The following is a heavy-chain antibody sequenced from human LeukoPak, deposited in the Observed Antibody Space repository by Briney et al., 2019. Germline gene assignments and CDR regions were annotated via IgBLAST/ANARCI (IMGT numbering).Heavy chain of an antibody. V-gene: IGHV4-39*01. D-gene: IGHD3-9*01. CDR1: GDSIRSVHYC. CDR3: ARQNHDIGTNWFDP. CDR2: IYDTGST. Sequence: SETLSLTCSVSGDSIRSVHYCWGWIRQPPGRGLEWIGSIYDTGSTYYNPSLKSRVTIFVDTSKNQFSLRLTSVTAADTAMYYCARQNHDIGTNWFDPWGQGTLVTVSS. J-gene: IGHJ5*02.